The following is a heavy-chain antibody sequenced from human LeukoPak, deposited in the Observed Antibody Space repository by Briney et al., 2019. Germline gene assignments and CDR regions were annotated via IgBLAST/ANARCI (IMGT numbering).Heavy chain of an antibody. J-gene: IGHJ4*02. Sequence: ASVKVSCKASGYTFTGYYMHWVRQAPGQGLEWMGWINPNSGGTNYAQKFQGRVTMTRDTSISTAYMELSRLRSDDTAVYYCARAGSSGWYFSDYWGQGTLVTVSS. CDR3: ARAGSSGWYFSDY. D-gene: IGHD6-19*01. CDR1: GYTFTGYY. CDR2: INPNSGGT. V-gene: IGHV1-2*02.